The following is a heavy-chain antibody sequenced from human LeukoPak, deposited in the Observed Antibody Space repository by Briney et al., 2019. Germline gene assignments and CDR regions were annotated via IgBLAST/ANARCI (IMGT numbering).Heavy chain of an antibody. CDR3: ARERNLEIAVAGTIFNY. J-gene: IGHJ4*02. CDR2: IYSGGST. Sequence: GGSLRLSCAASGFTVSSHYMTWVRQAPGKGLEWVSVIYSGGSTYYADSVKGRFTISRDNSKNTLYLQMKSLRAEDTAVYYCARERNLEIAVAGTIFNYWGQGALVTVSS. V-gene: IGHV3-66*01. D-gene: IGHD6-19*01. CDR1: GFTVSSHY.